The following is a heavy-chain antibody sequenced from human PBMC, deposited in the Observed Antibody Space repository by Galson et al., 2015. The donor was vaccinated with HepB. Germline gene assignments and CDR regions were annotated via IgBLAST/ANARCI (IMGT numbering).Heavy chain of an antibody. Sequence: ETLSLTCAVSGGSISDTNWWWSWVRQPPGKGLEWIGEIYHSGSTNYHPSLRSRVTISVDKSKSQFSLKLSSVTAADTAVYYCAGYTSGYYFGFDYWGQGTLVTVSS. CDR3: AGYTSGYYFGFDY. D-gene: IGHD3-22*01. CDR2: IYHSGST. J-gene: IGHJ4*02. V-gene: IGHV4-4*02. CDR1: GGSISDTNW.